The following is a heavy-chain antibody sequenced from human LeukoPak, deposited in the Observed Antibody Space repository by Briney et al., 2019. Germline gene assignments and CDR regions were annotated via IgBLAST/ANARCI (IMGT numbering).Heavy chain of an antibody. J-gene: IGHJ4*02. CDR3: ARGSGQCLD. Sequence: GASVKVSCKASGYTFTSYDINWVRQAPGQGLEWMAWMNPSSGNTGYAQKFQGRVTLTRNTSITTAYMELSSLRSEDTAVYYCARGSGQCLDWGQGTLITVSS. CDR2: MNPSSGNT. CDR1: GYTFTSYD. D-gene: IGHD5/OR15-5a*01. V-gene: IGHV1-8*01.